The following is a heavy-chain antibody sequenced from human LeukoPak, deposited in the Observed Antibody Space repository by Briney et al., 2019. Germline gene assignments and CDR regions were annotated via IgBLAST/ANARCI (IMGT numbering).Heavy chain of an antibody. CDR1: GFTFSSYA. V-gene: IGHV3-30-3*01. J-gene: IGHJ3*02. CDR2: ISYDGSNK. Sequence: GGSLRLSCAAFGFTFSSYAIHWVRQAPGKGLEWVTLISYDGSNKYYADSVKGRFTISRDNSKNTLYLQMNSLRPEDTAVYYCARVRDSGRWGAFDIWGQGTMVTVSS. D-gene: IGHD1-26*01. CDR3: ARVRDSGRWGAFDI.